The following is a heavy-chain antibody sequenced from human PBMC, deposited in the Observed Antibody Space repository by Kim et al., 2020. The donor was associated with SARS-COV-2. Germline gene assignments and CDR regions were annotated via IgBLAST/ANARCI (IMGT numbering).Heavy chain of an antibody. J-gene: IGHJ4*02. CDR2: ISGSGGRT. V-gene: IGHV3-23*01. D-gene: IGHD6-6*01. CDR1: GFTFSSYA. Sequence: GGSLRLSCAASGFTFSSYAMSWVRQAPGKGLEWVSVISGSGGRTYYADSVKGRFTISRDNSKNTTYLQMNSLRAEDTAVYYCAKDGGSIAARRGDYWGQGTRVTVSS. CDR3: AKDGGSIAARRGDY.